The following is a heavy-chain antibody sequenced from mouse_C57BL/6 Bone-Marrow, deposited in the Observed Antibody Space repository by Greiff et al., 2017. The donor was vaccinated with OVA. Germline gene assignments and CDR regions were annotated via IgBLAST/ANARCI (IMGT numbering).Heavy chain of an antibody. V-gene: IGHV3-6*01. CDR1: GYSITSGYY. D-gene: IGHD4-1*01. CDR2: ISYDGSN. CDR3: ARDRNWVVYFDY. J-gene: IGHJ2*01. Sequence: DVKLQESGPGLVKPSQSLSLTCSVTGYSITSGYYWNWIRQFPGNKLEWMGYISYDGSNNYNPSLKNRISITRDTSKNQFFLKLNSVTTEDTATYYCARDRNWVVYFDYWGQGTTLTVSS.